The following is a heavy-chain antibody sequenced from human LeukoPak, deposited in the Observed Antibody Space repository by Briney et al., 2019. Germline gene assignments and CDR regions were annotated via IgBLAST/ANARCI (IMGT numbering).Heavy chain of an antibody. CDR3: ASDCSSTSCYGSDY. Sequence: SETLSLTCTVSGYSISSGYYWGWIRQPPGKGLEWIGSIYHSGSTYYNPSLKSRVAISVDTSKNQFSLKLSSVTAADTAVYYCASDCSSTSCYGSDYWGQGTLVTVSS. D-gene: IGHD2-2*01. J-gene: IGHJ4*02. CDR1: GYSISSGYY. V-gene: IGHV4-38-2*02. CDR2: IYHSGST.